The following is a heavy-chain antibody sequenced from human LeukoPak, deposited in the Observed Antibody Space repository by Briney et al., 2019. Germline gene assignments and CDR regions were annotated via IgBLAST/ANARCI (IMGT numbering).Heavy chain of an antibody. D-gene: IGHD3-22*01. CDR1: GYSINSGYY. J-gene: IGHJ4*02. Sequence: SETLSLTCTVSGYSINSGYYWVWIRQPPGKGLEWIGSIYRSGSTNYNPSLKSRVTISVDTSKNQFSLKLSSVTATDTAVYYCARHEYNQDSSGYYVPTDFDYWGQGTLVTVSS. CDR3: ARHEYNQDSSGYYVPTDFDY. V-gene: IGHV4-38-2*02. CDR2: IYRSGST.